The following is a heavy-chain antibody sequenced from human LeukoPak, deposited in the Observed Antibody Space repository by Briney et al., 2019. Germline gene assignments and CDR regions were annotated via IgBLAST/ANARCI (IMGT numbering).Heavy chain of an antibody. V-gene: IGHV3-9*01. J-gene: IGHJ5*02. CDR2: ISWNSGSI. Sequence: GGSLRLSCAASGFTFDDYTMHWVRQAPGKGLEWVSGISWNSGSIGYADSVKGRFTISRDNAKNSLYLQMNSLRAEDTAMYYCARLLGESTIYDLWGQGTLVTVSS. CDR3: ARLLGESTIYDL. D-gene: IGHD3-16*01. CDR1: GFTFDDYT.